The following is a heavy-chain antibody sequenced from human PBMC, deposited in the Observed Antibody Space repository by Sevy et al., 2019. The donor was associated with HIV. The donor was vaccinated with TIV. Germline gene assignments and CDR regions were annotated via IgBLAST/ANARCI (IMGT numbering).Heavy chain of an antibody. J-gene: IGHJ4*02. CDR2: IKGKTDGETT. CDR1: GFNISSAS. CDR3: TTRPYGSIIDY. D-gene: IGHD3-10*01. V-gene: IGHV3-15*07. Sequence: GGSLRLSCGGSGFNISSASMNWVRQAPGKGLEWVGRIKGKTDGETTDYAAPVKGRFIISRDDSGKTVYVQLNSVKTEDTAMYCCTTRPYGSIIDYWGQGTLVTVSS.